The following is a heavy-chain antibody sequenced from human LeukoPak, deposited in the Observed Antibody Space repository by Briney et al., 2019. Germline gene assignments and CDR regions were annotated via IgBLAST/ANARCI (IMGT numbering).Heavy chain of an antibody. Sequence: PGRSLRLSCAASGFTFSSYGMHWVRQAPGKGLEWVTVISYDGSNKYYADSVKGRFTISRDNSKNTLYLQMNSLRAEDTAVYSCAKDTGQWPVRTFDSWGQGTLVTVSS. CDR2: ISYDGSNK. D-gene: IGHD6-19*01. CDR1: GFTFSSYG. J-gene: IGHJ4*02. CDR3: AKDTGQWPVRTFDS. V-gene: IGHV3-30*18.